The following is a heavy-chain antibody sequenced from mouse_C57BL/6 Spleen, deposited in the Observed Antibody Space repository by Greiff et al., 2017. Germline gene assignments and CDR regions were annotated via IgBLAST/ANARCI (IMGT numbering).Heavy chain of an antibody. CDR1: GFTFSSYA. D-gene: IGHD2-4*01. J-gene: IGHJ4*01. V-gene: IGHV5-4*01. Sequence: EVQVVESGGGLVKPGGSLKLSCAASGFTFSSYAMSWVRQTPEKRLEWVATISDGGSYTYYPDNVKGRFTISRDNAKNNLYLQMSHLKSEDTAMYYCARDMITSYAMDYWGQGTSVTVSS. CDR3: ARDMITSYAMDY. CDR2: ISDGGSYT.